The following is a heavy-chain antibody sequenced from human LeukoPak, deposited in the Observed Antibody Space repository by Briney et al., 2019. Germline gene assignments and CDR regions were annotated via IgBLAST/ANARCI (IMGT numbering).Heavy chain of an antibody. CDR3: ARDSGTTGEVKFDP. D-gene: IGHD3-10*01. V-gene: IGHV4-4*07. J-gene: IGHJ5*02. CDR2: IYTSGSI. Sequence: PSETLSLTCTVSGGSISSYYWSWIRQPAGKGLEWIGRIYTSGSITYNPSLKSRVSMSVDTSKNQFSLKLSSVTAAHTAVYYCARDSGTTGEVKFDPWGQGTLVTVSS. CDR1: GGSISSYY.